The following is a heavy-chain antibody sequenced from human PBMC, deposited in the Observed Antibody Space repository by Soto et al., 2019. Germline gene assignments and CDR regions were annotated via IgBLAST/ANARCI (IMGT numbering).Heavy chain of an antibody. CDR2: IYSSGST. V-gene: IGHV4-59*01. D-gene: IGHD6-19*01. J-gene: IGHJ5*02. CDR3: ARELGGWYWFDP. Sequence: QVQLQESGPRLVKPSETLSLTCTVSGGSISSYYWNWIRQPPGKGLQWIGYIYSSGSTMYIPSLKRRVTMSVDTSKNQFSLKLNSVPAADTAVYYWARELGGWYWFDPGGQGTLVTVSS. CDR1: GGSISSYY.